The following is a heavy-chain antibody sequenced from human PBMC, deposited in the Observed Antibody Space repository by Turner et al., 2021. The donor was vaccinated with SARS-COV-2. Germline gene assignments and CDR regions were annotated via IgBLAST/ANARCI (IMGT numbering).Heavy chain of an antibody. CDR3: ARGTGAADY. CDR1: GFTFDDYG. D-gene: IGHD7-27*01. CDR2: INWNGGST. Sequence: VQLVESGGGLVQPGSSLRLSCAASGFTFDDYGMSWVRQAPGRGLEWVSNINWNGGSTGYADSVKGRFTISRDNAKNFLYLQVNSLRAEDTALYHCARGTGAADYWGQGTLVTVSS. V-gene: IGHV3-20*01. J-gene: IGHJ4*02.